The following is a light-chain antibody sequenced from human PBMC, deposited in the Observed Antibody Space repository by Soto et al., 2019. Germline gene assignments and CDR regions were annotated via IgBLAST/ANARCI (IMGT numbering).Light chain of an antibody. Sequence: QSALTQPASVSGSLGQSITISCTGTSNDVGGYNYVSWYQQHPGKAPKLMIYEVSYRPSGVSNRFSGSKSGNTASLTISGLQAEDEADYYCSSYTSSSTLFGGGTKVTVL. J-gene: IGLJ2*01. V-gene: IGLV2-14*01. CDR1: SNDVGGYNY. CDR2: EVS. CDR3: SSYTSSSTL.